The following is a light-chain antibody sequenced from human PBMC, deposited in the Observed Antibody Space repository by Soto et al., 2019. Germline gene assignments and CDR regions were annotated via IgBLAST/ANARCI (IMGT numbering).Light chain of an antibody. V-gene: IGLV2-14*03. CDR2: GVT. Sequence: QSALTQPASVSGSPGQSITISCTGTSSDIGSYNYISWYQQYPDKGPKLMIYGVTNRPSGVSNRFSGSKSGYTASLTISGLKAEDEADYYCCSYTTTTAYVFGTGTKVTVL. CDR1: SSDIGSYNY. J-gene: IGLJ1*01. CDR3: CSYTTTTAYV.